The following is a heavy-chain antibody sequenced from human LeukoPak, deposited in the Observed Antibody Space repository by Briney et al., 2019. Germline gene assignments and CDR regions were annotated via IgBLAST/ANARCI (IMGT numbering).Heavy chain of an antibody. D-gene: IGHD2/OR15-2a*01. J-gene: IGHJ5*02. CDR1: GGSISSGSYY. CDR2: IYTSGST. V-gene: IGHV4-61*02. CDR3: ARDPFLDP. Sequence: TTSETLSLTCTVSGGSISSGSYYWSWIRQPAGKGLEWIGRIYTSGSTNYNPSLKSRVTISVDTSKNQFSLKLSSVTAADTAAYYCARDPFLDPWGQGTLVTVSS.